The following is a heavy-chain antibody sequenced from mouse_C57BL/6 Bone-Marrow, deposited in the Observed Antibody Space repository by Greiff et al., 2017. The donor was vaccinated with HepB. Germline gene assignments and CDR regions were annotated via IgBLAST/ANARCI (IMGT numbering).Heavy chain of an antibody. CDR1: GYSFTGYF. Sequence: VQLKQSGPELVKPGDSVKISCKASGYSFTGYFMNWVMQSHGKSLEWIGRINPYNGDTFSNQKFKGKATLTVDKSSSTAHMELRSLTSEDSAVYYCARHGSSPPFDYWGQGTTLTVSS. J-gene: IGHJ2*01. V-gene: IGHV1-20*01. D-gene: IGHD1-1*01. CDR3: ARHGSSPPFDY. CDR2: INPYNGDT.